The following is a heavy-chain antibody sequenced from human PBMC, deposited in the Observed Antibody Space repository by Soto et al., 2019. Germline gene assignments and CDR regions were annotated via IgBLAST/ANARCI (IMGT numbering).Heavy chain of an antibody. Sequence: QLQLQESGPGLVKPSETLSLTCTVSGGSISSSDFYWGWLRQTPGKGLEFIGSMYYSGSTYYNPSLKSRLTISVDTSKKQFTLKVVSVTAADTAVYYCAVVDSTGNWFDPWGEGALVTVSS. J-gene: IGHJ5*02. V-gene: IGHV4-39*01. CDR2: MYYSGST. D-gene: IGHD6-25*01. CDR1: GGSISSSDFY. CDR3: AVVDSTGNWFDP.